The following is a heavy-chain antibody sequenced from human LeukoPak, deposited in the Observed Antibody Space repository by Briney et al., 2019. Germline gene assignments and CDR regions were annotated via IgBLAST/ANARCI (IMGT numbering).Heavy chain of an antibody. V-gene: IGHV3-21*01. CDR2: ISSSSSYI. Sequence: GSLRLSCAASGFTFSSYSMNWVRQAPGKGLEWVSSISSSSSYIYYADSVKGRFTISRDNAKNSLYLQMNSLRAEDTAVYYCASLSSGYSYGYDPDDYWGQGTLVTVSS. CDR1: GFTFSSYS. CDR3: ASLSSGYSYGYDPDDY. D-gene: IGHD5-18*01. J-gene: IGHJ4*02.